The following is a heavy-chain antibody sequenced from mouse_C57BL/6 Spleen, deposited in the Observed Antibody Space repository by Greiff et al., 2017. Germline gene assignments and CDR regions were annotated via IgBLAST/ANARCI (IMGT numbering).Heavy chain of an antibody. Sequence: EVQLQQSGPGLAKPSQTLSLTCSVTGYSITSDYWNWIRKFPGNKLEYMGYISYSGSTYYNASLNSRISIPRETSKNQYYLQLNSVTTEDTATYYCARRLRRDYDENAMDYWGQGTSVTVSS. CDR3: ARRLRRDYDENAMDY. CDR2: ISYSGST. V-gene: IGHV3-8*01. J-gene: IGHJ4*01. CDR1: GYSITSDY. D-gene: IGHD2-4*01.